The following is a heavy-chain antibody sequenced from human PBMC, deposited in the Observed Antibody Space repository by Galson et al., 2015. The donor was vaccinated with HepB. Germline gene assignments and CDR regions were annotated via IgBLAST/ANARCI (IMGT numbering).Heavy chain of an antibody. CDR2: VKQDGSEK. Sequence: SLRLSCAASGFTFSSYWMSWVRQAPGKGLEWVANVKQDGSEKYYVDSVKGRFTISRDNAKNSLYVQMNSLRVEDTAVYYCARGLGLHHPLGQHHPYNYGMDVWGQGTPVTVSS. CDR3: ARGLGLHHPLGQHHPYNYGMDV. J-gene: IGHJ6*02. D-gene: IGHD1-14*01. V-gene: IGHV3-7*03. CDR1: GFTFSSYW.